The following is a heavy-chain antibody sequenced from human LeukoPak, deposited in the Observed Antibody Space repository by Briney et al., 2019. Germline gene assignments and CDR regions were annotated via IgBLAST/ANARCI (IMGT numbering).Heavy chain of an antibody. Sequence: ASVKVSCKASGYTFTGYYMHWVRQAPGQGLEWMGWINPNSGGTNYAQKFQGRVTMTRDTSISTAYMELSRLRSDDTAVYYCARGTMIVVVRLIFDYWGQGTLVTVSS. V-gene: IGHV1-2*02. CDR2: INPNSGGT. CDR1: GYTFTGYY. J-gene: IGHJ4*02. D-gene: IGHD3-22*01. CDR3: ARGTMIVVVRLIFDY.